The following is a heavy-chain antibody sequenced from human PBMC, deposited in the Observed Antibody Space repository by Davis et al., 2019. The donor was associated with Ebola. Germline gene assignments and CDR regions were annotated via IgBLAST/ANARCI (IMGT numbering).Heavy chain of an antibody. D-gene: IGHD5-18*01. CDR3: AKGFRYGNYFDF. V-gene: IGHV1-18*01. J-gene: IGHJ4*02. Sequence: AASVKVSCKASGYTFTSYAMHWVRQAPGQGLEWMGWISAYNGNTNYAQKLQGRVTMTTDTSTSTAYMELRSLRAEDTAVYYCAKGFRYGNYFDFWGQGTLVTVSS. CDR1: GYTFTSYA. CDR2: ISAYNGNT.